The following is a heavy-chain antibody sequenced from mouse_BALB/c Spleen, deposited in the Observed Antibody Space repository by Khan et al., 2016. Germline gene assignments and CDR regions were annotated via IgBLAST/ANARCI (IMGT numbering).Heavy chain of an antibody. J-gene: IGHJ4*01. CDR2: INTYTGEP. CDR1: GYTFTNYG. Sequence: QIQLVQSGPELKKPGETVKLSCKASGYTFTNYGMNWVKQAPGKGLKWMGWINTYTGEPTYADDFKGRFTVSLETSASTAYLQINNLKNEVTATYFCARRRRFYYAMDYWGQGTSVTVSS. V-gene: IGHV9-3-1*01. CDR3: ARRRRFYYAMDY.